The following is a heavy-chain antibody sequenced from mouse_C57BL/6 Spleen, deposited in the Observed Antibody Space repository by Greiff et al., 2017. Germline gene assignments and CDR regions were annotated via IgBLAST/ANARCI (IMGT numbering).Heavy chain of an antibody. D-gene: IGHD2-3*01. CDR3: ARERVYDGYYDY. CDR1: GYAFTNYL. Sequence: VKLQESGAELVRPGTSVKVSCKASGYAFTNYLIEWVKQRPGQGLEWIGVINPGSGGTNYNEKFKGKATLTADKSSSTAYMQLSSLTSEDSAVYFCARERVYDGYYDYWGQGTTLTVSS. J-gene: IGHJ2*01. V-gene: IGHV1-54*01. CDR2: INPGSGGT.